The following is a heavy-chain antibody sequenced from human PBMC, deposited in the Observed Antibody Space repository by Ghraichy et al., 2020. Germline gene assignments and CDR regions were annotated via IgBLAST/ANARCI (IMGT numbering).Heavy chain of an antibody. J-gene: IGHJ2*01. CDR3: ARGPGSYDWYFDL. CDR1: GVSISSYS. D-gene: IGHD4-17*01. V-gene: IGHV4-59*01. Sequence: SETLSLTCTVSGVSISSYSWCWIRQPQGTGLERIGYVYYSGSTNYNPSLKNRVTISIDTSKNKFSLKVNSVTAADTAVYYCARGPGSYDWYFDLWGRGTLVTVSS. CDR2: VYYSGST.